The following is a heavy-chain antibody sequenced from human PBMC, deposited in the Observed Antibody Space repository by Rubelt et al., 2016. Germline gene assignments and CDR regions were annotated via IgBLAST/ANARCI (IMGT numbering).Heavy chain of an antibody. CDR2: ISYDGSNK. J-gene: IGHJ3*02. CDR1: GFTFSSYA. V-gene: IGHV3-30*04. Sequence: VQPGRSLRLSCAASGFTFSSYAMHWVRQAPGKGLEWVAVISYDGSNKYYADSVKGRFTISRDNSKNTLYLQMNSLRAEDTAVYYCAKEVVAALLRGGAFDIWGQGTVVTVSS. CDR3: AKEVVAALLRGGAFDI. D-gene: IGHD2-15*01.